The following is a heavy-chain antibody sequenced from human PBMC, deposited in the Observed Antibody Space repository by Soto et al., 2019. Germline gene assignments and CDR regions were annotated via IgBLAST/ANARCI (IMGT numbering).Heavy chain of an antibody. J-gene: IGHJ4*02. CDR1: GFTFSSYS. V-gene: IGHV3-21*01. CDR3: ARGSSNWLPPFGGMDSYGSYGDY. CDR2: ISSSSSYI. D-gene: IGHD5-18*01. Sequence: EVQLVESGGGLVKPGGSLRLSCAASGFTFSSYSMNWVRQAPGKGLEWVSSISSSSSYIYYADSVKGRFTISRDNAKNSLYLQMNSLRAEDTAVYYCARGSSNWLPPFGGMDSYGSYGDYWGQGTLVTVSS.